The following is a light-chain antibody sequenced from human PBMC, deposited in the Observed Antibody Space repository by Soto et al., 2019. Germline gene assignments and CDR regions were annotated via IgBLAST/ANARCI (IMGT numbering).Light chain of an antibody. Sequence: DIQMTQSPSSLSASVGDRVTITCRASQSISSYLNWYQQKPGKAPKLLLYAASSLQSGVPSRFSGSGSGTDFTLTISSLQPEDFATYYCQQSYSSPLNFGPGTKVDIK. CDR1: QSISSY. CDR3: QQSYSSPLN. CDR2: AAS. V-gene: IGKV1-39*01. J-gene: IGKJ3*01.